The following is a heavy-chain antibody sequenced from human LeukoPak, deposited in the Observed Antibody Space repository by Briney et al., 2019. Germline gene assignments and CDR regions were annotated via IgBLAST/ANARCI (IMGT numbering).Heavy chain of an antibody. CDR3: AKMVHTEQWLVPFDY. CDR2: LSYDGNNQ. V-gene: IGHV3-30*18. J-gene: IGHJ4*02. Sequence: GGSLRLSCAASGFTFSSYGMHWVRQAPGKGLEWVAVLSYDGNNQYYADSVKGRFTISRDNSKNTLYLQMNSLRAEDTAVYYCAKMVHTEQWLVPFDYWGQGTLVTVSS. CDR1: GFTFSSYG. D-gene: IGHD6-19*01.